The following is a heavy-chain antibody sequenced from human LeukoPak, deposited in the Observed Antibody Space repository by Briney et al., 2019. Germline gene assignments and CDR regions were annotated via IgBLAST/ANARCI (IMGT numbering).Heavy chain of an antibody. Sequence: SQTLSLTCTVSGGSISSGSYYWSWIRQPAGKGLEWIGRIYTSGSTNYNPSLKSRVTISVDTSKNLFSLKLSSVTAADTAVYYCARVRRYDILTGYNNWFDPWGQGTLVTVSS. CDR3: ARVRRYDILTGYNNWFDP. CDR1: GGSISSGSYY. D-gene: IGHD3-9*01. CDR2: IYTSGST. V-gene: IGHV4-61*02. J-gene: IGHJ5*02.